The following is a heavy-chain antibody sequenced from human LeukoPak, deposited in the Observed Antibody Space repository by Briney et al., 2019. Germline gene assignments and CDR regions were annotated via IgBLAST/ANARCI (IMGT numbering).Heavy chain of an antibody. D-gene: IGHD5-18*01. Sequence: PSETLSLTCTVSGGSISSYYWSWIRQPAGKGLEWIGRIYTSGSTNYNPSLKSRVTMSVDTSKNQFSLKLSSVTAADTAVYYCARGVSSGGYSYGIYYYYYMDVWGKGTTVTVSS. CDR3: ARGVSSGGYSYGIYYYYYMDV. J-gene: IGHJ6*03. CDR1: GGSISSYY. CDR2: IYTSGST. V-gene: IGHV4-4*07.